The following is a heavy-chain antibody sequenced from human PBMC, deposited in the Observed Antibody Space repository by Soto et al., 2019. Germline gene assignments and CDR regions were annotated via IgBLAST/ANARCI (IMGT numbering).Heavy chain of an antibody. J-gene: IGHJ6*03. D-gene: IGHD5-18*01. CDR1: GYSFTSYW. CDR2: IYPGDSDT. Sequence: GESLKISCKGSGYSFTSYWIGWVRQMPGKGLEWMGIIYPGDSDTRYSPSFQGQVTISADKSISTAYLQWSSLKASDTAMYYCARRGYSYGSGPARYYYYMDVWGKGTTVTVSS. V-gene: IGHV5-51*01. CDR3: ARRGYSYGSGPARYYYYMDV.